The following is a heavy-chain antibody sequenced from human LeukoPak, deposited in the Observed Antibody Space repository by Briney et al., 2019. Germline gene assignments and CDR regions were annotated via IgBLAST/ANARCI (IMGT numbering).Heavy chain of an antibody. CDR1: AFTFSNHA. D-gene: IGHD2-21*02. V-gene: IGHV3-23*01. CDR2: ISGSGSST. J-gene: IGHJ4*02. Sequence: GGSLRLSCAASAFTFSNHAMSWVRQAPGKGLEWVSSISGSGSSTYYADSVKGRFTISRDNAKNSLYLQMNSLRDEDTAVYYCATSRDWRVESWGRGIAVTVSS. CDR3: ATSRDWRVES.